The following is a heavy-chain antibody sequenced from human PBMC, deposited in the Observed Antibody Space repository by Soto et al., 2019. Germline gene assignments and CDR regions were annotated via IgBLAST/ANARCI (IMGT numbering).Heavy chain of an antibody. Sequence: GLEWMGWISAYNGNTNYAEKLQGRVTMTTDTSTSTAYMELRSLRSDDTAVYYCARAGQCQDSEAYNWFDPWGQGTLVSVSS. CDR3: ARAGQCQDSEAYNWFDP. J-gene: IGHJ5*02. CDR2: ISAYNGNT. V-gene: IGHV1-18*01. D-gene: IGHD1-26*01.